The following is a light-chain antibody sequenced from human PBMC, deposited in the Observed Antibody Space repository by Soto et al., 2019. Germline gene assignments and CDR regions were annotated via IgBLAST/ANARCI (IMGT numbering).Light chain of an antibody. CDR3: QVWDSSSDHVV. Sequence: SYELTQPPSVSVAPGKTARITCGGNNIGSKSVHWYQQKPGQAPVLVIYYDIDRPSGIPERFSGSNSGITATLTISRVEAGDEADYYCQVWDSSSDHVVFGGGTKLTVL. CDR1: NIGSKS. J-gene: IGLJ2*01. CDR2: YDI. V-gene: IGLV3-21*04.